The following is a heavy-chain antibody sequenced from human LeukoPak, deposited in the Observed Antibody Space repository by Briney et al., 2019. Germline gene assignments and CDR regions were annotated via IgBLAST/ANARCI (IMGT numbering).Heavy chain of an antibody. V-gene: IGHV1-2*04. CDR1: GYTFTSYY. CDR2: INPNSGGT. D-gene: IGHD3-10*01. Sequence: ASVKVSCKASGYTFTSYYMHWVRQAPGQGLEWMGWINPNSGGTNYAQKFQGWVTMTRDTSISTAYMELSRLRSDDTAVYYCARYGPYYYGMDVWGQGTTVTISS. CDR3: ARYGPYYYGMDV. J-gene: IGHJ6*02.